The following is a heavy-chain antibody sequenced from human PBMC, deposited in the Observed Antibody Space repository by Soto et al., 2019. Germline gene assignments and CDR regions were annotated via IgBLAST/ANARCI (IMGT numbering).Heavy chain of an antibody. Sequence: QVQLQQWGAGLLKPSETLSLTCAVYGGSFSGYQWSWIRQTPGKGLEWIGEINDSGNINYNPSLKSRVSIFVDTAKKQISLKLSSVTAADTAVYYCARGLILWFGEVSRRGGGYYYMDVWGKGTTVTVSS. D-gene: IGHD3-10*01. CDR1: GGSFSGYQ. J-gene: IGHJ6*03. CDR3: ARGLILWFGEVSRRGGGYYYMDV. V-gene: IGHV4-34*01. CDR2: INDSGNI.